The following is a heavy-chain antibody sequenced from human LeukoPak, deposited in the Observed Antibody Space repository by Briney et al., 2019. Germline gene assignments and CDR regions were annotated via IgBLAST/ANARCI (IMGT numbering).Heavy chain of an antibody. CDR1: GFTFSNYG. Sequence: GGSLRLSCAASGFTFSNYGMSWVRQAPGKGLEWVSVISGSGGSTYYGDSVKGRFTISRDNPKNTLYLQMNSLRAEDTAVYYCAKGDEEMATISAFDIWGQGTMVTVSS. J-gene: IGHJ3*02. V-gene: IGHV3-23*01. CDR3: AKGDEEMATISAFDI. D-gene: IGHD5-24*01. CDR2: ISGSGGST.